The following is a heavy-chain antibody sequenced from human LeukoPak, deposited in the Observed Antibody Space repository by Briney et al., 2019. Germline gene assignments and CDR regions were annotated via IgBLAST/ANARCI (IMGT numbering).Heavy chain of an antibody. D-gene: IGHD5-24*01. CDR3: ARVGDGYSVNYFDY. CDR2: ISSTSSTV. CDR1: GFTFSNYN. J-gene: IGHJ4*02. Sequence: GGSLRLSCAASGFTFSNYNMNWVRQAPGKGLEWVSYISSTSSTVYYADSVKGRFTVSRDNAKNSLYLQMNSLRDKDTAMFYCARVGDGYSVNYFDYWGQGTLVTVSS. V-gene: IGHV3-48*02.